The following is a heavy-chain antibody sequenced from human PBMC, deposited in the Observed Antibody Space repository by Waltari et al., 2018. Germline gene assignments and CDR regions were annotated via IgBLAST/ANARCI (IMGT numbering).Heavy chain of an antibody. Sequence: EVQLVESGGGFVQPGGSLKLSCAASGFTFSGSAMHWVRQASGKGLEWVGRIRSKANSYATAYAASVKGRFTISRDDSKNTAYLQMNSLKTEDTAVYYCTSASLASIAAADYPYYWGQGTLVTVSS. D-gene: IGHD6-13*01. V-gene: IGHV3-73*01. CDR3: TSASLASIAAADYPYY. J-gene: IGHJ4*02. CDR1: GFTFSGSA. CDR2: IRSKANSYAT.